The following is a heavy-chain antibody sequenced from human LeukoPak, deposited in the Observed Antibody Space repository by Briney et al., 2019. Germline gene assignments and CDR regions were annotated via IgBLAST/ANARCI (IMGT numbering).Heavy chain of an antibody. CDR2: ISSSSSYI. V-gene: IGHV3-21*01. D-gene: IGHD6-19*01. J-gene: IGHJ4*02. CDR3: ARDMAVAGPPLDY. CDR1: GFTFSSYS. Sequence: PGGSLRLSCAASGFTFSSYSMNWVRQAPGKGLEWVSSISSSSSYIYYADSVKGRFTISRDNAKNSLYLQMNSLRAEDTAVYYCARDMAVAGPPLDYWGQGTLVTVSS.